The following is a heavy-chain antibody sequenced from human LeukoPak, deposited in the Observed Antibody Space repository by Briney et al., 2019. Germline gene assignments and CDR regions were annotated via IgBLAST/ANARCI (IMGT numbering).Heavy chain of an antibody. D-gene: IGHD3-22*01. CDR3: ARECYDSEGAWFDP. Sequence: PGGSLRLSCAASGFPFSSYWMHWVRQAPGKGLVWVSRINSDGSSTSYADSVKGRFTISRDNAKNTLYLQMNSLRAEDTAVYYCARECYDSEGAWFDPWGQGTLVTVSS. V-gene: IGHV3-74*01. CDR1: GFPFSSYW. J-gene: IGHJ5*02. CDR2: INSDGSST.